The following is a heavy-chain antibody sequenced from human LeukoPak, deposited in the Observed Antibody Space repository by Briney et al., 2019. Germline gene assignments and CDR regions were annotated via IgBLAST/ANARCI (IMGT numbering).Heavy chain of an antibody. CDR2: IKQDGSQK. CDR1: GFTFSSYW. V-gene: IGHV3-7*01. J-gene: IGHJ4*02. CDR3: ARDSGSYYFDY. Sequence: GGTLRLSCAASGFTFSSYWMSWVRQAPGKGLEWVANIKQDGSQKYYVDSVKGRFTISRDNAKNSLYLQMNSLRAEDTAVYYCARDSGSYYFDYWGQGTLVTVSS. D-gene: IGHD1-26*01.